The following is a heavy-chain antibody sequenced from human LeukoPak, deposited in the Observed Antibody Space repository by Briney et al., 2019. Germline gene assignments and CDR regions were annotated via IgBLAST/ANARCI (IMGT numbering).Heavy chain of an antibody. D-gene: IGHD6-13*01. CDR1: GYSISSGYY. CDR3: ARLYSSSCSKN. Sequence: SETLSLTCAVSGYSISSGYYWGWIRQPPGKGLEWIGSIYHSGSTYYNPSLNSRVTISVDTSKNQFSLKLSSVTAADTAVYYCARLYSSSCSKNWGQGTLVTVSS. J-gene: IGHJ4*02. V-gene: IGHV4-38-2*01. CDR2: IYHSGST.